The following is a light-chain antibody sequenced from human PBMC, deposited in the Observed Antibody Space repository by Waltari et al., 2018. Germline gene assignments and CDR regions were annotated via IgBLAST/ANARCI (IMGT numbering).Light chain of an antibody. CDR3: QEYNHWLRRT. J-gene: IGKJ1*01. Sequence: EIVLTQSPATVSASPGAGVTLSCRAGQNVSSNLAWYQQKPGQAPRLLIYGASTRATGIPARFRGSGSGTEFTLTISGLQSEDFAVYYCQEYNHWLRRTFGQGTKVEMK. CDR2: GAS. CDR1: QNVSSN. V-gene: IGKV3-15*01.